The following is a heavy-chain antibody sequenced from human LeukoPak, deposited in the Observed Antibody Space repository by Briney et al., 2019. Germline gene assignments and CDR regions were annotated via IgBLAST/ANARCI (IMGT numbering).Heavy chain of an antibody. V-gene: IGHV3-9*01. CDR3: AKDTSGSGWYELDY. J-gene: IGHJ4*02. D-gene: IGHD6-19*01. CDR2: ISWNSGSI. Sequence: PGRSLRLSCAASGFTFDDYAMHWVRQAPGKGLEWVSGISWNSGSIGYADSVKDRFTISRDNAKNSLYLQMNSLRAEDTALYYCAKDTSGSGWYELDYWGQGTLVTVSS. CDR1: GFTFDDYA.